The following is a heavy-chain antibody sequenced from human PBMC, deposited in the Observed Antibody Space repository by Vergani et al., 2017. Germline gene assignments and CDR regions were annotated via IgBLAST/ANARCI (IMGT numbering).Heavy chain of an antibody. CDR2: IYYSGST. D-gene: IGHD6-19*01. V-gene: IGHV4-39*01. J-gene: IGHJ5*02. CDR3: SGHSTVEWLVKLGWIDP. CDR1: GASIRSSNYY. Sequence: QLQLQESGPGLVKPSATLSLTCSVSGASIRSSNYYWGWIRQPPGKGLDWIASIYYSGSTYYNPSLKSRVTISVDTSKNQFSLKLSSVTAADTAVYFCSGHSTVEWLVKLGWIDPWGQGILVTVSS.